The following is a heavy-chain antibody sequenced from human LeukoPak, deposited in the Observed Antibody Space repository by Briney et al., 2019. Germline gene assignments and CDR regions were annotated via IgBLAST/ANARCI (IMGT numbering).Heavy chain of an antibody. Sequence: PGGSLRLSCTASGGSISSYYWSWIRQPPGKGLEWIGYIYYSGSTNYNPSLKSRVTISVDTSKNQFSLKLSSVTAADTAVYYCARARYCSSTSCYGAFDIWGQGTMVTVSS. CDR2: IYYSGST. CDR3: ARARYCSSTSCYGAFDI. D-gene: IGHD2-2*01. J-gene: IGHJ3*02. V-gene: IGHV4-59*01. CDR1: GGSISSYY.